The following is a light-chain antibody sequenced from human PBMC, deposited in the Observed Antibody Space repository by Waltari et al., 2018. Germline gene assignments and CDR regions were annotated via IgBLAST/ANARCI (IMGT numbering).Light chain of an antibody. CDR3: QQYYSNPCT. CDR2: WAF. J-gene: IGKJ1*01. Sequence: DIVMTQSPDSLAVSLGERATINCKSSQSGLYSSNNMNFLAWYQQKSGQPPKLLIYWAFTRESGVPDRFSGSGSGTDFTLTISSLQSEDAAVYYCQQYYSNPCTFGQGTKVQI. V-gene: IGKV4-1*01. CDR1: QSGLYSSNNMNF.